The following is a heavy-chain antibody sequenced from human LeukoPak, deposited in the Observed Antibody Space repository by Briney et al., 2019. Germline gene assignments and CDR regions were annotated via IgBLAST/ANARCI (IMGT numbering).Heavy chain of an antibody. V-gene: IGHV3-48*02. Sequence: GGSLRLSCAASGFTFGTYSMNWVRQAPGKGLEWVSYISSRRSNIYYADSVKGRFTISRDNAKNSLYLQMNSLRDEDTAVYYCARDRANYGDCDYWGQGTLVTVSS. D-gene: IGHD4-17*01. CDR2: ISSRRSNI. CDR1: GFTFGTYS. CDR3: ARDRANYGDCDY. J-gene: IGHJ4*02.